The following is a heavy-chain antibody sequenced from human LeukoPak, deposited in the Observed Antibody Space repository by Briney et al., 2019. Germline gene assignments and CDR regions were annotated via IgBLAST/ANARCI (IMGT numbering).Heavy chain of an antibody. V-gene: IGHV3-7*01. CDR3: TITHDF. Sequence: GGSLRLSCETSGFFFSNYWMTWVRQAPGKGLDWVATLKEDGSKTYYADSVRGRFAISRDNTKNSVYLQMNSLRAEDTALYYCTITHDFWGLGTMVTVSS. CDR2: LKEDGSKT. CDR1: GFFFSNYW. J-gene: IGHJ4*02.